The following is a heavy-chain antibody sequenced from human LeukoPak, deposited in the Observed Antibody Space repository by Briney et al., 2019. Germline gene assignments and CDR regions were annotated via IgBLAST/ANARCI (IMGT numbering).Heavy chain of an antibody. Sequence: GGSLRLSCAASGFTFSSYAMSWVRLAPGKGLEWVSGLSGNGHKTYYTDSVRGRFTISRDNSMNTLYLQMNSLRADDTALYYCAKDHGDYAFDIWGLGTMVTVSS. CDR3: AKDHGDYAFDI. CDR2: LSGNGHKT. CDR1: GFTFSSYA. V-gene: IGHV3-23*01. D-gene: IGHD4-17*01. J-gene: IGHJ3*02.